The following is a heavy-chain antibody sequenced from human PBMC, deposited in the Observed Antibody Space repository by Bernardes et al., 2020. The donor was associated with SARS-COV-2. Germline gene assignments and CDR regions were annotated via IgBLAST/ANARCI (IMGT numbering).Heavy chain of an antibody. V-gene: IGHV3-72*01. CDR3: ARLYYDGSIFNPFDL. CDR2: SRNKGSSYRT. J-gene: IGHJ4*02. CDR1: GFTITDHF. Sequence: GGSLRLSCVASGFTITDHFIDWVRQAPGKGLEWVGRSRNKGSSYRTEFAASVKGRFTISRDDSKNSLYLQMNGLRTEDTAVYYCARLYYDGSIFNPFDLWGQGTLVIVSS. D-gene: IGHD3-22*01.